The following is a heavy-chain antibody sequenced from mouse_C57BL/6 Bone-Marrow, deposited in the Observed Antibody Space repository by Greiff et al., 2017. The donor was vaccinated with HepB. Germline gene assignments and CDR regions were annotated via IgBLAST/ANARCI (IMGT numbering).Heavy chain of an antibody. CDR2: IDPNSGGT. J-gene: IGHJ4*01. CDR3: ASTYYYGSSPYAMDY. Sequence: QVQLKQPGAELVKPGASVKLSCKASGCTFTSYWMHWVKQRPGRGLEWIGRIDPNSGGTKYNEKFKSKATLTVDKPSSTAYMQLSSLTSEDSAVYYCASTYYYGSSPYAMDYWGQGTSVTVSS. V-gene: IGHV1-72*01. CDR1: GCTFTSYW. D-gene: IGHD1-1*01.